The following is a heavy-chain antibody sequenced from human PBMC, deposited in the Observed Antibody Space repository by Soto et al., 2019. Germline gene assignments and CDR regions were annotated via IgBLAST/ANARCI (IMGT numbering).Heavy chain of an antibody. CDR3: AKDSLYDFWSGYYSGFDY. J-gene: IGHJ4*02. CDR1: GFTFSSYA. Sequence: GGSLRLSCAASGFTFSSYAMSWVRQAPGKGLEWVSAISGSGGSTYYADSVKGRFTISRDNSKNTLYLQMNSLRAEDTAVYYCAKDSLYDFWSGYYSGFDYWGQGTLVTVSS. V-gene: IGHV3-23*01. CDR2: ISGSGGST. D-gene: IGHD3-3*01.